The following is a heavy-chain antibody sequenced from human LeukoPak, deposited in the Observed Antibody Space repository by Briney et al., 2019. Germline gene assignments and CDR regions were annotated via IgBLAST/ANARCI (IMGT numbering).Heavy chain of an antibody. CDR3: ARGGKLPLSSPFLAAAGTPLRY. Sequence: PSETLSLTCSVSGGSIDRSSYYWGWIRQPPGKGLEWIGEIYHSGSTNYNPSLKSRVTISVDTSKNQFSLKLSSVTAADTAVYYCARGGKLPLSSPFLAAAGTPLRYWGQGTLVTVSS. CDR2: IYHSGST. CDR1: GGSIDRSSYY. J-gene: IGHJ4*02. V-gene: IGHV4-39*07. D-gene: IGHD6-13*01.